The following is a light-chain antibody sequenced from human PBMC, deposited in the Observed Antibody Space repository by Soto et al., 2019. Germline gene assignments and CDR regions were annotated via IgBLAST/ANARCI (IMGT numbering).Light chain of an antibody. J-gene: IGKJ1*01. CDR2: GAS. Sequence: EIVLTQSPGTLSLSPGERATLSCRASQTVSSSYLAWYQQKPGQAPRLLVYGASSRATGIPDRFSGSGSGTDFTLTISRLEPADFAVYFCQQYGSSPPWTFGQGTNVEIK. CDR3: QQYGSSPPWT. V-gene: IGKV3-20*01. CDR1: QTVSSSY.